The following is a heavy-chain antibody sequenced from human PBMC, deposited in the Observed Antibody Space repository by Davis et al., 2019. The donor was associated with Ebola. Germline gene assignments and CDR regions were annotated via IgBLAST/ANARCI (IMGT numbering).Heavy chain of an antibody. CDR1: GFTFSRYG. CDR2: IWYDGSNK. D-gene: IGHD6-19*01. Sequence: GESLKISCAASGFTFSRYGMHWVRQAPGKGLEWVAVIWYDGSNKYYADSVKGRFTISRDNSKNTLYLQMNSLRAEDTAVYYCARDIAVAVYYYGMDVWGQGTTVTVSS. J-gene: IGHJ6*02. CDR3: ARDIAVAVYYYGMDV. V-gene: IGHV3-33*01.